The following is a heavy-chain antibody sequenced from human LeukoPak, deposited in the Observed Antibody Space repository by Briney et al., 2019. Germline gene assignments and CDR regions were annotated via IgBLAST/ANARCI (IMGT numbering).Heavy chain of an antibody. V-gene: IGHV3-48*01. CDR1: GFTFSSYS. J-gene: IGHJ3*02. Sequence: GGSLRLSCAASGFTFSSYSMNWVRQAPGKGLEWVSYISSSSSTIYYADSVKGRFTISRDNAKNSLYLQMNSLRAEDTAVYYCARGDPTVTTTGSGGLDIWGQGTMVTVPS. CDR2: ISSSSSTI. D-gene: IGHD4-17*01. CDR3: ARGDPTVTTTGSGGLDI.